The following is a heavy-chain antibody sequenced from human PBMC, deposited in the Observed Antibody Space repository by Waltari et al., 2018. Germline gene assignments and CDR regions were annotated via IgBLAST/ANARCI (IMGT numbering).Heavy chain of an antibody. V-gene: IGHV4-4*02. Sequence: QLHLEQLGPGLVEPSGTLALMCAVSGDFMSDPYWWSWVRPAPGKGLGWLGQFRGGGIANYNPSFASRVRVSVDTSTAQFSLKVTSATAADTAVYYCARDRGRGLYLDSWGQGILVTVSP. D-gene: IGHD2-15*01. CDR2: FRGGGIA. CDR3: ARDRGRGLYLDS. CDR1: GDFMSDPYW. J-gene: IGHJ4*02.